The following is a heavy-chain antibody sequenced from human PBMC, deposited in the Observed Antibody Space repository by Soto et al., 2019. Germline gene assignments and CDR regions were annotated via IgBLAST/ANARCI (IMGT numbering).Heavy chain of an antibody. V-gene: IGHV4-34*01. CDR2: INHSGST. Sequence: SETLSLTCAVYGGSFSGYYWSWIRQPPGKGLEWIGEINHSGSTNYNPSLKSRVTISVDTSKNQFSLKLSSVTAADTAVYYCARGGVRGPYYDILTGSRRYYFDYWGQGTLVTVSS. J-gene: IGHJ4*02. CDR1: GGSFSGYY. CDR3: ARGGVRGPYYDILTGSRRYYFDY. D-gene: IGHD3-9*01.